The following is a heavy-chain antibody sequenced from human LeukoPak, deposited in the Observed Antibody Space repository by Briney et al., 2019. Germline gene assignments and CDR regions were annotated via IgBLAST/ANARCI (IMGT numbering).Heavy chain of an antibody. Sequence: PSETLSLTCTVSNGSISTYLWSWIRQPAGKGLEWIGRIFTSGSTNYNPSLKSRVTMSVDTSKNQFSLKLTSVTAADTAMYYCARELGSGWLDLWGQGTLVTVSS. CDR1: NGSISTYL. J-gene: IGHJ5*02. D-gene: IGHD6-19*01. V-gene: IGHV4-4*07. CDR2: IFTSGST. CDR3: ARELGSGWLDL.